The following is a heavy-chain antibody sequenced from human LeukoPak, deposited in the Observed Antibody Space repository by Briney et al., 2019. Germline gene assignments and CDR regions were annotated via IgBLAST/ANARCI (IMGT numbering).Heavy chain of an antibody. CDR3: ARVPRNDGGNFHY. CDR2: IYYSGST. Sequence: PSETLSLTCTVSGGSISSGGYYWSWIRQHPGKGLEWIGYIYYSGSTYYNPSLKSRVTISVDTSKNQFSLKLSSVTAADTAVYYCARVPRNDGGNFHYWGQGTLITVSS. D-gene: IGHD1-1*01. V-gene: IGHV4-31*03. J-gene: IGHJ4*02. CDR1: GGSISSGGYY.